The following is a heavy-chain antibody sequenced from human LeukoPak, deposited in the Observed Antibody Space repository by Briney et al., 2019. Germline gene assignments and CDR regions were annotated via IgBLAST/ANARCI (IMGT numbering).Heavy chain of an antibody. CDR1: GYTFTSYI. J-gene: IGHJ4*02. Sequence: ASVKVSCKASGYTFTSYIINWARQAPGQGLEWMGWISTYNDNTNYAQKFQVRVTMTTDTSTSTAYMELRSLTSDDTAVYYCARGYPSDYWGQGTLVTVSS. CDR3: ARGYPSDY. CDR2: ISTYNDNT. V-gene: IGHV1-18*04. D-gene: IGHD1-26*01.